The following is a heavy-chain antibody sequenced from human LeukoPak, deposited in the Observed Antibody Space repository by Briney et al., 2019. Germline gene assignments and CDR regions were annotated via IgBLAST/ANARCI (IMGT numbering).Heavy chain of an antibody. Sequence: GGSLRLSCAASGFTFSSYAMSWVRQAPGKGLERVSHISGSGDTTYYADSVKGRFTISRDNSKNTLYLQMNSLRADDTAVYYCARGGYYNWFDPWGQGTLVTVSS. CDR3: ARGGYYNWFDP. CDR1: GFTFSSYA. V-gene: IGHV3-23*01. J-gene: IGHJ5*02. D-gene: IGHD3-22*01. CDR2: ISGSGDTT.